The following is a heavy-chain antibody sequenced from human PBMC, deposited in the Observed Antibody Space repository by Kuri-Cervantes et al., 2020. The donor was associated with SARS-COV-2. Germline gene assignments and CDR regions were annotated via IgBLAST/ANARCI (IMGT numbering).Heavy chain of an antibody. CDR3: ARDSTGSIDI. V-gene: IGHV3-7*01. CDR1: GFTFSSYW. Sequence: GESLKISCAASGFTFSSYWMSWVRQAPGKGLGWVANIKQDGSEKYYVDSVKGRFTISRDNAKNSLYLQMNSLRAEDTAVYYCARDSTGSIDIWGQGTMVTVSS. J-gene: IGHJ3*02. CDR2: IKQDGSEK. D-gene: IGHD1-14*01.